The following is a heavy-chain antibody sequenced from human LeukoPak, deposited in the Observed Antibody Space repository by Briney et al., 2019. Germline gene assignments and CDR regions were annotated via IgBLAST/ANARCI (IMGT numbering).Heavy chain of an antibody. J-gene: IGHJ4*02. CDR2: IRYDGSNK. Sequence: GGSLRLSCAASGFTFSSYGMHWVRQAPGKGLAWVAFIRYDGSNKYYADSVKGRFTISRDNSKNTLYLQMNSLRAEDTAVYYCAKDRVVPAANYFDYWGQGTLVTVSS. D-gene: IGHD2-2*01. V-gene: IGHV3-30*02. CDR1: GFTFSSYG. CDR3: AKDRVVPAANYFDY.